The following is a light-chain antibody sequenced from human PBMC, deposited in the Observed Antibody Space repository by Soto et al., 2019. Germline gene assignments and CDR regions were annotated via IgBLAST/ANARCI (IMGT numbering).Light chain of an antibody. CDR3: CSFTGDVWV. J-gene: IGLJ3*02. V-gene: IGLV2-23*01. CDR1: DSDI. CDR2: EGN. Sequence: QSALTQPASVTGSPGQSISVSCSGTDSDIVAWYQQHPGKVPKLMIYEGNKRPTGVSSRFSGSRSGNTPSLTISGLQAEDEAHYFCCSFTGDVWVFGGGTKLTVL.